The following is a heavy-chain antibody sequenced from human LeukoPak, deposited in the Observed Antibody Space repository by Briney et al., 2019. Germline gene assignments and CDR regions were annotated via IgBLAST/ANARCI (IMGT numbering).Heavy chain of an antibody. CDR1: GFSLTTSGVG. CDR2: IYWDDDK. V-gene: IGHV2-5*02. CDR3: AHAGGIIAVAGTGFDY. Sequence: SGSTLVNPTQTLTLTCTFSGFSLTTSGVGVGWIRQPPGKALEWLALIYWDDDKRYSPSLKSRLSITKDTSKNQVVLTMTNMDPVDTGTYYCAHAGGIIAVAGTGFDYWGQGTLVTVSS. D-gene: IGHD6-19*01. J-gene: IGHJ4*02.